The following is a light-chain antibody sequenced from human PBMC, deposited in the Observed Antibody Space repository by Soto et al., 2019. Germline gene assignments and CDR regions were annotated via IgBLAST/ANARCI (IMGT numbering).Light chain of an antibody. Sequence: ESVLTQSPATLSLSPGERATLSCRASQSVNNQLAWYQQRPGQRPRLLIHDTSKRAPGTPARFSGSGFGTDFPLTISSLEPEDFAVYYCQQRTVWPPMYTFGQGTKLEIK. CDR2: DTS. V-gene: IGKV3-11*01. CDR3: QQRTVWPPMYT. J-gene: IGKJ2*01. CDR1: QSVNNQ.